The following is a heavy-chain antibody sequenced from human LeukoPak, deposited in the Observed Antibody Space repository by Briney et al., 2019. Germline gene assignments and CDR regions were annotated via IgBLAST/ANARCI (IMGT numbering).Heavy chain of an antibody. CDR2: INPNTGDT. D-gene: IGHD3-16*02. J-gene: IGHJ4*02. Sequence: ASVKVSCMASGYTYIGYYVHWVRQAPGQGLEWMGWINPNTGDTNYAQKFQGRVTMTRDTSINTAYMDLSGLRSDDTAVYYCSRSYRSFGYWGQGTLVTVSS. CDR3: SRSYRSFGY. CDR1: GYTYIGYY. V-gene: IGHV1-2*02.